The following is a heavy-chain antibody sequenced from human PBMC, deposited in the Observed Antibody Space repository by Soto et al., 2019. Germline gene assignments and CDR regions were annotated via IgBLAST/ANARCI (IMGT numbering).Heavy chain of an antibody. D-gene: IGHD3-22*01. J-gene: IGHJ4*02. CDR2: ISYDGSNK. Sequence: QVQLVESGGGVVQPGRSLRLSCAASGFTFSSYGMHWVRQAPGKGLEWVAVISYDGSNKYYADSVKGRFTISRDNSKNTLDLQMNSLRAEDTAVYYCAKVPYYDSSGYLDYWGQGTLVTVSS. V-gene: IGHV3-30*18. CDR3: AKVPYYDSSGYLDY. CDR1: GFTFSSYG.